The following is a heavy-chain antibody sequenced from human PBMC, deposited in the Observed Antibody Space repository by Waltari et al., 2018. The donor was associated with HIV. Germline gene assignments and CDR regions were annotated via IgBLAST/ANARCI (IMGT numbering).Heavy chain of an antibody. V-gene: IGHV3-74*01. CDR3: ARGLSLGDRYRIDYFHY. CDR2: INIDGGNT. D-gene: IGHD4-17*01. Sequence: EVQLVESGGGLVQPGGSLRLSCAASGFTFSRYWMHWVRQAPGKGLVWVSRINIDGGNTDYACSVSSRITISRDNAKNTLYLEMNSLRAEDTAVYYCARGLSLGDRYRIDYFHYWGQGALVTVSS. J-gene: IGHJ4*02. CDR1: GFTFSRYW.